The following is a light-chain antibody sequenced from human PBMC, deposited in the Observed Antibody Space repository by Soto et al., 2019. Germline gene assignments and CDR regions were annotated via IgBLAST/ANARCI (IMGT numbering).Light chain of an antibody. CDR3: QQYYSTFDT. CDR2: WAS. Sequence: DIVMTQSPDSLAVSLGERATINCKSSQSVLYSSNNKNYLAWYQQKPGQPPKLLIYWASTRESGVPDRFSGSGSGTDFTLTINCLQAEDVAVYYCQQYYSTFDTFGQGTKLEIK. V-gene: IGKV4-1*01. J-gene: IGKJ2*01. CDR1: QSVLYSSNNKNY.